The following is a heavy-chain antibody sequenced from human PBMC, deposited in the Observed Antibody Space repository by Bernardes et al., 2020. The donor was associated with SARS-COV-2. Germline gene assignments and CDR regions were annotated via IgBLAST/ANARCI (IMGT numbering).Heavy chain of an antibody. CDR3: AKDWRAYGDYYRY. CDR1: GFTFSSYA. D-gene: IGHD4-17*01. CDR2: ISASGGST. V-gene: IGHV3-23*01. J-gene: IGHJ4*02. Sequence: GWSLRISCAASGFTFSSYAMSWVRQAPGTGLEWVSAISASGGSTYYADSVKGRFTISRDNSKNTLYLQMYSLRAEDTAVYYCAKDWRAYGDYYRYWGQGTLVTVSS.